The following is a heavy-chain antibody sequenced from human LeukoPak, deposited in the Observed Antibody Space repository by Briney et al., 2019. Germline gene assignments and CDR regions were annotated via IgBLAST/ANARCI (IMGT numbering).Heavy chain of an antibody. CDR1: GYTFTDYY. Sequence: SVKVSCKASGYTFTDYYIHWVRQAPGQGLEWMGWINPNSDYTFYAQKFQGRVTLTRDTSISTVYMELTTLTSDDTALYYCAVAPGDYWGQGTLVSVSA. J-gene: IGHJ4*02. D-gene: IGHD2-21*01. CDR2: INPNSDYT. CDR3: AVAPGDY. V-gene: IGHV1-2*02.